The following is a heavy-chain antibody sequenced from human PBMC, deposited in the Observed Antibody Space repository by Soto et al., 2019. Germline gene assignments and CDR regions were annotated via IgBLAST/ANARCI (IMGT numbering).Heavy chain of an antibody. V-gene: IGHV4-34*01. CDR3: ARGCQNGIAARHEFDHYYYDMDV. Sequence: SETLSLTCAVYGGSFSGYYWSWIRQPPGKGLEWIGEINHSGSTNYNPSLKSRVTISVDTSKNQFSLKLSSVTAADTAVYYCARGCQNGIAARHEFDHYYYDMDVWGKGTTVTVSS. J-gene: IGHJ6*03. D-gene: IGHD6-6*01. CDR2: INHSGST. CDR1: GGSFSGYY.